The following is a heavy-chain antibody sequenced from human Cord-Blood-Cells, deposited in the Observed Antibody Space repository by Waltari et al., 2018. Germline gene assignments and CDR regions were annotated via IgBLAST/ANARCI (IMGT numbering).Heavy chain of an antibody. CDR2: IYYSGST. Sequence: QLQLQESGPGLVKPSETLSLTCPVSGGSISSSSYYWGWIRQPPGKGLEWIGSIYYSGSTYYNPSLKSRVTISVDTSKNQFSLKLSSVTAADTAVYYCARFDWFHAFDIWGQGTMVTVSS. V-gene: IGHV4-39*01. CDR1: GGSISSSSYY. D-gene: IGHD3-9*01. J-gene: IGHJ3*02. CDR3: ARFDWFHAFDI.